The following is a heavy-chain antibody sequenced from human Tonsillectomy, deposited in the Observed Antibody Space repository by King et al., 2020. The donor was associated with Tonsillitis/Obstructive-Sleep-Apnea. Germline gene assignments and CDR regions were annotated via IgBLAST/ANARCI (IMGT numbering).Heavy chain of an antibody. V-gene: IGHV3-43*02. CDR2: ISGDGGST. D-gene: IGHD5-12*01. Sequence: VQLVESGGGVVQPGGSLRLSCEASGFTFDDYAIHWVRQPPGKGLEWVSLISGDGGSTYYAASVKGRFTISRDNSKNSLYLQMNSLRTEDTALYFCAKSILSGLGYHFDYWGQGTLVTVSA. CDR1: GFTFDDYA. CDR3: AKSILSGLGYHFDY. J-gene: IGHJ4*02.